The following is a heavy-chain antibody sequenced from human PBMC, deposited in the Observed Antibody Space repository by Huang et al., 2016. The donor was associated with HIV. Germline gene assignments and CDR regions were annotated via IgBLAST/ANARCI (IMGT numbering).Heavy chain of an antibody. CDR2: LFPGDSDT. Sequence: EVQLVQSGAEVKKPGESLKISCKGSVYSFSTYWIGWVRQMPGKGLGWMGMLFPGDSDTRYSPSFQGQVTISADKSISTAYLQWSSLKASDTAMYYCASTASYSGSYRGAFDIWGQGTMVTVSS. D-gene: IGHD1-26*01. J-gene: IGHJ3*02. CDR3: ASTASYSGSYRGAFDI. CDR1: VYSFSTYW. V-gene: IGHV5-51*03.